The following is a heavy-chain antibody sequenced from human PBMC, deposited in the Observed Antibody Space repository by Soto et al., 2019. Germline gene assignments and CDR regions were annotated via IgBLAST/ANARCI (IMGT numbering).Heavy chain of an antibody. Sequence: GGSLRLSCAASGFTFSNAWMNWVRRAPGKGLEWVGRIKSKTDGGTTDYAAPVKGRFTISRDDSKNTLYLQMNSLKTEDTAVYYCTTTHYDILTGYYEVGYYYGMDVWGQGTTVTVSS. CDR1: GFTFSNAW. D-gene: IGHD3-9*01. J-gene: IGHJ6*02. CDR2: IKSKTDGGTT. V-gene: IGHV3-15*07. CDR3: TTTHYDILTGYYEVGYYYGMDV.